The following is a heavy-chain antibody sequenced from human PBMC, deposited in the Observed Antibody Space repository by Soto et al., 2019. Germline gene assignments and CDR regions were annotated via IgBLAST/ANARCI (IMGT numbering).Heavy chain of an antibody. V-gene: IGHV4-59*01. CDR3: AKEGYGAGSYNKGNYFDY. J-gene: IGHJ4*02. CDR2: ILYSGST. Sequence: PSETLSLTCTVSGDSISSDYWSWIRQPPGRGLEWIGYILYSGSTNYNPSLKSRVTMSADRSKNHFSLKLTSVTAADTAVYYCAKEGYGAGSYNKGNYFDYWGQGTLVTVS. CDR1: GDSISSDY. D-gene: IGHD3-10*01.